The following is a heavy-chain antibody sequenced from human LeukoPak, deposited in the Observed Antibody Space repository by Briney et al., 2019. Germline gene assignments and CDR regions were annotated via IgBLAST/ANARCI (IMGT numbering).Heavy chain of an antibody. CDR3: AGGGSPHI. CDR1: GGSINNDF. Sequence: SETLSLTCTVPGGSINNDFLTWVRQPAGKALEWIVRLYTSGSTTYNPSLKSRVTMSLDTSMTQFPLKLKSVTAADTAVYYCAGGGSPHIWGQGTMVTVSS. V-gene: IGHV4-4*07. CDR2: LYTSGST. D-gene: IGHD1-26*01. J-gene: IGHJ3*02.